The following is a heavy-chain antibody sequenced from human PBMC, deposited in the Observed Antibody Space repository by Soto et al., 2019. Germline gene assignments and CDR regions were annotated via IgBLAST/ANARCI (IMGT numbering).Heavy chain of an antibody. CDR2: IHSSGNL. D-gene: IGHD2-2*01. V-gene: IGHV4-4*07. CDR3: ARVLLLGYCSSSSCRDY. Sequence: SETLSLTCPVSGASVSSYYWSWFRQPVGKGLEWIGRIHSSGNLNYNPSLESRVTISVDTSKNQFSLNLSSVTAADTAVYYCARVLLLGYCSSSSCRDYWGQGTLVTVSS. J-gene: IGHJ4*02. CDR1: GASVSSYY.